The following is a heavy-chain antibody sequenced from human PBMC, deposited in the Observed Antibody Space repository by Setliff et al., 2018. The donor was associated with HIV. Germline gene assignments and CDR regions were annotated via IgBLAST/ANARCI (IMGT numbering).Heavy chain of an antibody. J-gene: IGHJ4*02. Sequence: SETLSLTCTVSGGSISSSTYYWGWIRQPPGKGLEWIGTIYYSGSTYYNPSLKSRLTISVDTSKNQFSLKLSSVTAADTAVYYCARRDGYSYGFYFDYWGQGTLVTVAS. CDR2: IYYSGST. CDR3: ARRDGYSYGFYFDY. CDR1: GGSISSSTYY. D-gene: IGHD5-18*01. V-gene: IGHV4-39*01.